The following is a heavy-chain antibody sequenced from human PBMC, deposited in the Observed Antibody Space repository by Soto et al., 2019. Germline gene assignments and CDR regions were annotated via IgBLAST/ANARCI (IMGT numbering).Heavy chain of an antibody. CDR3: AKGEGNCPFDY. Sequence: LRLSCAASGFTFSSYGMHWVRQAPGKGLEWVAVISYDGSNKYYADSVKGRFTISRDNSKNTLYLQMNSLRAEDTAVYYCAKGEGNCPFDYWGQGTLVTVSS. V-gene: IGHV3-30*18. J-gene: IGHJ4*02. D-gene: IGHD1-7*01. CDR2: ISYDGSNK. CDR1: GFTFSSYG.